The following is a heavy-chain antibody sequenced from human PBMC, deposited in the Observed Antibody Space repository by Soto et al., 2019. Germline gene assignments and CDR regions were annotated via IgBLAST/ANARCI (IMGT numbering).Heavy chain of an antibody. CDR3: AKVSAAAGFEYFQH. D-gene: IGHD6-13*01. Sequence: EVQLVESGGGLVQPGRSLRLSCAASGFTFDDYAMHWVRQAPGKGLEWVSGISWNSGSIGYADSVKGRFTISRDNAKNSLYLQMNSLRAEDTALYYCAKVSAAAGFEYFQHWGQGTLVTVSS. J-gene: IGHJ1*01. CDR2: ISWNSGSI. V-gene: IGHV3-9*01. CDR1: GFTFDDYA.